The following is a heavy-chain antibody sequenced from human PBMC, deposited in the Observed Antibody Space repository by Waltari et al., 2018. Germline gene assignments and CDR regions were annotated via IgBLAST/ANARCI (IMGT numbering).Heavy chain of an antibody. CDR3: ARSPSPMVRGVINNFDY. J-gene: IGHJ4*02. V-gene: IGHV5-51*01. D-gene: IGHD3-10*01. Sequence: GLEWMGFIYPGDSDTRYSPSFQGQVTISADKSISTAYLQWSSLKASDTAMYYCARSPSPMVRGVINNFDYWGQGTLVTVSS. CDR2: IYPGDSDT.